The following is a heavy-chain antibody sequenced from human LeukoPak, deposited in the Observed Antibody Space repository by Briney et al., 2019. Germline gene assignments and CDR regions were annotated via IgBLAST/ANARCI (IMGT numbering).Heavy chain of an antibody. Sequence: SETLSLTCTVSGDSMSTYYWSFIRQPAGKGLEWIGRINTSGTTWYSASLKSRVTMSVDASKNQFSLRLTSVTAADTAIFYCARGDYYAGEGRNWFDPWSQGTLVTVSS. CDR2: INTSGTT. D-gene: IGHD4-23*01. V-gene: IGHV4-4*07. CDR1: GDSMSTYY. CDR3: ARGDYYAGEGRNWFDP. J-gene: IGHJ5*02.